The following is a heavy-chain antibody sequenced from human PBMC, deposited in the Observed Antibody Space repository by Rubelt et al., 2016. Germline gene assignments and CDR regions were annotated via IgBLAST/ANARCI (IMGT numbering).Heavy chain of an antibody. Sequence: QVQLVQSGSELKKPGASVKVSCKASGYTFRSYVMNWVRQAPGQGLEWMGWINTNTGTPTFGQGFTGRFVFSVDTSVNAAYLQISSLQPEDTAVYYCARDALIATSPWLDPWGQGTLVTVSS. CDR2: INTNTGTP. J-gene: IGHJ5*02. CDR3: ARDALIATSPWLDP. CDR1: GYTFRSYV. D-gene: IGHD1-7*01. V-gene: IGHV7-4-1*02.